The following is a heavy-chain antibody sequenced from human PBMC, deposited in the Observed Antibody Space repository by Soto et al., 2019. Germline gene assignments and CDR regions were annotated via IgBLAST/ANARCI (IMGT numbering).Heavy chain of an antibody. Sequence: PGGSLRLSCAASGFTFSTYWMHWVRQAPGKGLVWVSRINSDGSSTYYADSVKGRFTISRDNSKNTLYLQMNSLRAEDTAVYYCAKDQDDYGCNPLADYHAFWAQGTFVIVSS. J-gene: IGHJ1*01. CDR3: AKDQDDYGCNPLADYHAF. CDR1: GFTFSTYW. V-gene: IGHV3-74*01. D-gene: IGHD4-17*01. CDR2: INSDGSST.